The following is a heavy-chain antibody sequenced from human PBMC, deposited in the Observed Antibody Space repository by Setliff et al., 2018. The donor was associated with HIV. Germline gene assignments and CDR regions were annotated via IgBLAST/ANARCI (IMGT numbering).Heavy chain of an antibody. J-gene: IGHJ4*02. V-gene: IGHV4-4*08. Sequence: SETLSLTCSVSGISINGYYWSWIRQSPRTRLEWIGYVSSIGNTNYNPSLKSRVTISVDTSKNQFSLQLNSVTAADTAVYFCARTREPYFFDFWGQGAQVTVSS. CDR1: GISINGYY. D-gene: IGHD1-26*01. CDR3: ARTREPYFFDF. CDR2: VSSIGNT.